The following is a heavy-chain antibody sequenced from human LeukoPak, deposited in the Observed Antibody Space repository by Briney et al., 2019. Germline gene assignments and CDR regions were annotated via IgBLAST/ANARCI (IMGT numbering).Heavy chain of an antibody. CDR1: GLTFSNYW. Sequence: GGSLRLSCAASGLTFSNYWMTWVRQAPGKGLEWVADIKEDGSEKYYVDSVKGRFTISRDNAKNSLFLQMDSLRSEDTAVYYCVKNSGWYRLDCWGQGTLVTVSS. J-gene: IGHJ4*02. CDR3: VKNSGWYRLDC. D-gene: IGHD6-13*01. CDR2: IKEDGSEK. V-gene: IGHV3-7*03.